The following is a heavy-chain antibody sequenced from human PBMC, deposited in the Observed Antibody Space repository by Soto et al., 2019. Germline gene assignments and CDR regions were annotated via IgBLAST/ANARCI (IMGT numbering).Heavy chain of an antibody. Sequence: GGSLRLSCAASGFTLSTYSMNWVRQAPGKGLEWISYISSTLTSTYYSDSVKGRFSISRDDAKNSLYLQINSLRDEDTAVYYCARGLGASYCYRGSCYSSRYFDLWGRGTLVTVSS. CDR1: GFTLSTYS. CDR2: ISSTLTST. J-gene: IGHJ2*01. D-gene: IGHD2-15*01. CDR3: ARGLGASYCYRGSCYSSRYFDL. V-gene: IGHV3-48*02.